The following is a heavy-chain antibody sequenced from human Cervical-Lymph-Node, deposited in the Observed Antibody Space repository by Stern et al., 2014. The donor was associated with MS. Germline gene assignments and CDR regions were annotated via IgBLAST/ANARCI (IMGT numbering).Heavy chain of an antibody. CDR1: GFSLASIGVG. CDR3: AHSPITGGGLRFDY. D-gene: IGHD1-20*01. J-gene: IGHJ4*02. V-gene: IGHV2-5*02. CDR2: IYWDDDK. Sequence: VTLRESGPTVVKPTETLTLTCTVSGFSLASIGVGVGWIRLPPGKALEWLSLIYWDDDKRYRPSLKNRLTINKDTSKNQVVLTMTNMDPEDTATYFCAHSPITGGGLRFDYWGQGTPVTVPS.